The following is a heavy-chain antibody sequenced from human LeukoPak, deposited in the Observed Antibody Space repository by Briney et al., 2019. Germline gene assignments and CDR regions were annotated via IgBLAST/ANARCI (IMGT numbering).Heavy chain of an antibody. CDR1: VGSISSDA. Sequence: SANVSCKASVGSISSDASSWVRKAPGQGPKCMGVISPTFGTATYAQKFQGRVTITADESTSTAYMELSSLRSEDTAVYYCERKGYDFWSGYYTGIGFWFDPWGQGTLVTVSS. CDR2: ISPTFGTA. J-gene: IGHJ5*02. D-gene: IGHD3-3*01. V-gene: IGHV1-69*13. CDR3: ERKGYDFWSGYYTGIGFWFDP.